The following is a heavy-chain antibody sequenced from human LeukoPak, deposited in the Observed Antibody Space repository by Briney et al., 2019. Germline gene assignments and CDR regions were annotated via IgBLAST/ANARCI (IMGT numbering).Heavy chain of an antibody. CDR3: ARDSGYSSGWYLGAFDI. CDR2: IYYSGST. CDR1: GGSISSSSYY. Sequence: SETLSLTCTVSGGSISSSSYYWGWIRQPPGKGLEWIGSIYYSGSTYYNPSLKGRVTISVDTSKNQFSLKLSSVTAADTAVYYCARDSGYSSGWYLGAFDIWGQGTMVTVSS. D-gene: IGHD6-19*01. J-gene: IGHJ3*02. V-gene: IGHV4-39*07.